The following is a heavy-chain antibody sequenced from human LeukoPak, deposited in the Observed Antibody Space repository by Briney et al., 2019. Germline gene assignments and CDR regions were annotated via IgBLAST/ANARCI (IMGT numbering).Heavy chain of an antibody. CDR1: GYTFTGYY. Sequence: ASVTVSCKASGYTFTGYYMHWVRQAPGQGLEWMGWINPNSGGTNYAQKFQGRVTMTRDTSISTAYMELSRLRSDDTAVYYCARDYGVPTNFDWLLYLFDYWGQGTLVTVSS. CDR2: INPNSGGT. CDR3: ARDYGVPTNFDWLLYLFDY. J-gene: IGHJ4*02. V-gene: IGHV1-2*02. D-gene: IGHD3-9*01.